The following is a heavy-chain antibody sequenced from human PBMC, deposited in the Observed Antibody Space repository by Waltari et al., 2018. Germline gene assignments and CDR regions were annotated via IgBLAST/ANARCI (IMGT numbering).Heavy chain of an antibody. Sequence: QVQLVQSGAEVKKPGASVKVSCKASGYTFTSYGISWVRQAPGQGLEWMGWISAYKCNTNYAQKLQGRVTMSTDISTSTAYMELRSLRSDDTAVYYCARGVITFGGVIVRDYYYGMDVWGQGTTVTVSS. V-gene: IGHV1-18*01. D-gene: IGHD3-16*02. J-gene: IGHJ6*02. CDR1: GYTFTSYG. CDR3: ARGVITFGGVIVRDYYYGMDV. CDR2: ISAYKCNT.